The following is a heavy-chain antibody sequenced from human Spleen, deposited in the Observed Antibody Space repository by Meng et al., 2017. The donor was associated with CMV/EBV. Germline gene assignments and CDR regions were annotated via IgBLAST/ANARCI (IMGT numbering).Heavy chain of an antibody. D-gene: IGHD3-10*01. CDR1: GFTFRDSA. V-gene: IGHV3-30-3*01. Sequence: GESLKISCAASGFTFRDSAMHWVRQAPGKGLEWVALISYDGSNKYYSDSIEGRFTISRDNSNDTLYLQMNSLRPEDTAMYYCTTDLGRGYYFDYWGQGTLVTVSS. CDR2: ISYDGSNK. J-gene: IGHJ4*02. CDR3: TTDLGRGYYFDY.